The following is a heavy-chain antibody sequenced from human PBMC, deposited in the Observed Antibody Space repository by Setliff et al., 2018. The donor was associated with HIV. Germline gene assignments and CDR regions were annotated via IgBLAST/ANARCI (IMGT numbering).Heavy chain of an antibody. CDR3: ARNQYLPHDAFDI. V-gene: IGHV4-34*01. CDR1: GDSFSGSY. CDR2: VNHNGGT. Sequence: SETLSLTCAVYGDSFSGSYWSWIRQSPGTGLEWIGEVNHNGGTNYNPSLKSRVVVSVDRSKNQFSLKLTSMTAADAVVYYCARNQYLPHDAFDIWGQGTMVTVSS. J-gene: IGHJ3*02.